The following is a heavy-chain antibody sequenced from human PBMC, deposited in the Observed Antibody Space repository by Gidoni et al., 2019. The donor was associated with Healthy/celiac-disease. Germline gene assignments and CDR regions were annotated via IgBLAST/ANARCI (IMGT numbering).Heavy chain of an antibody. J-gene: IGHJ3*02. CDR3: ARPIDVDYMIVRREGAFDI. Sequence: QVQLVESGGGVVQPGRSLRLPCAASGFTFSSYGMHWVRQAPGKGLEWVAVIWYDGSNKYYADSVKGRFTISRDNSKNTLYLQMNSLRAEDTAVYYCARPIDVDYMIVRREGAFDIWGQGTMVTVSS. CDR1: GFTFSSYG. V-gene: IGHV3-33*01. D-gene: IGHD3-22*01. CDR2: IWYDGSNK.